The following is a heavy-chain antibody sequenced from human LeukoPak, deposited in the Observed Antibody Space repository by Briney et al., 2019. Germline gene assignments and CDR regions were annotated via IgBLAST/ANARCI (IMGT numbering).Heavy chain of an antibody. D-gene: IGHD2-2*01. Sequence: PGGSLRLSCAASGFTFSSYCMHWVRQAPGKGLVWVSRINSDGNNTTYADSVKGRFTISRDNAKNTLYLQMNSLRAEDTAVYFCARTGFSSWIDYWGQGTLLTVSS. CDR3: ARTGFSSWIDY. J-gene: IGHJ4*02. V-gene: IGHV3-74*01. CDR1: GFTFSSYC. CDR2: INSDGNNT.